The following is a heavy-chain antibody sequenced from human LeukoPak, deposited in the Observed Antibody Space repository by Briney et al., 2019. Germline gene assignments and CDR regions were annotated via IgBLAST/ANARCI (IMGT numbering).Heavy chain of an antibody. CDR1: GFFFSDYY. J-gene: IGHJ6*03. D-gene: IGHD3-10*01. CDR3: AGAGGGVRGGPRISYYYYMDV. V-gene: IGHV4-59*03. CDR2: IFYSGST. Sequence: GSLRLSCAVSGFFFSDYYMSWIRQPPGKGLEWIGYIFYSGSTNYNPSLRSRVTISIDTSKSQFSLNLSSVTAADTAVYYCAGAGGGVRGGPRISYYYYMDVWGRGTTVTVSS.